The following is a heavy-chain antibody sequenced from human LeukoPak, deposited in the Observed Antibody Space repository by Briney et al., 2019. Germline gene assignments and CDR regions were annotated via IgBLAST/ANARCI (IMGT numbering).Heavy chain of an antibody. J-gene: IGHJ4*02. CDR1: GFTFSSFW. V-gene: IGHV3-7*03. CDR3: ARDHYFAEDY. Sequence: GGSLRLSCAASGFTFSSFWMSWVRQAPGKGREWVANIKEDGREKYYVDSVKGRFTVSRDNAKNSIYLKMNSLRAEDTAVYYCARDHYFAEDYWGQGTLVTVSS. D-gene: IGHD3-9*01. CDR2: IKEDGREK.